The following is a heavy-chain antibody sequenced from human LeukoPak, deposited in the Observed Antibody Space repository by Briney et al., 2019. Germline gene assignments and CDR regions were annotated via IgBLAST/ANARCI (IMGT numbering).Heavy chain of an antibody. V-gene: IGHV1-18*01. CDR2: ISAYNGNT. J-gene: IGHJ4*02. CDR1: GYTLTSYG. D-gene: IGHD6-19*01. Sequence: ASVKVSCKASGYTLTSYGISWVRQAPGQGLEWMGWISAYNGNTNYAQKFQGRVTITTDESTSTAYMELSSLRSEDTAVYYCATPPDLKRDIAVAGNMDYWGQGTLVTVSS. CDR3: ATPPDLKRDIAVAGNMDY.